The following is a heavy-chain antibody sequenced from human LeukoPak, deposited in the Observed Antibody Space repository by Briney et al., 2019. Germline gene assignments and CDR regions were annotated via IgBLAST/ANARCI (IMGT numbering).Heavy chain of an antibody. J-gene: IGHJ5*02. V-gene: IGHV4-59*01. Sequence: PSETLSLTCTVSGGSISSYYWSWIRQPPGKGLEWIGYIYYSGSTNYNPSLKSRVTISVDTSKNQFSLKLSSVAAADTAVYYCARSRSSGWYDLWGQGTLVTVSS. CDR3: ARSRSSGWYDL. CDR2: IYYSGST. CDR1: GGSISSYY. D-gene: IGHD6-19*01.